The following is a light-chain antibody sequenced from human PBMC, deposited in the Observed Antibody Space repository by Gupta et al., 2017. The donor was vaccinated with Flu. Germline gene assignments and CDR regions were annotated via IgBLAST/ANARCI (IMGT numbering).Light chain of an antibody. Sequence: TVLTQSPGTLSVSLGQRVTLSCRASQAVTDDQLAWYQQKPGHSPRLLVYAVSRRASGIPDKFTGSGSGRDFTLTISSLGPDDFGIYYCHQYSNSLTFGPGTTV. CDR2: AVS. CDR3: HQYSNSLT. V-gene: IGKV3-20*01. CDR1: QAVTDDQ. J-gene: IGKJ3*01.